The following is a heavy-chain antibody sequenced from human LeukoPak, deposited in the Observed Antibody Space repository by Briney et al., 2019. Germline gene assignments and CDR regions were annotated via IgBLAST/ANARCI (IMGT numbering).Heavy chain of an antibody. Sequence: ASVKVSCKASGYTFTSYYMHWVRQAPGQGLEWMGTINPSGGSTSYAQEFQGRVTMTRDTSTSTVYMELSSLRSEDTAVYYCARDLFRKNLEYSSRQDAFDIWGQGTMVTVSS. CDR2: INPSGGST. J-gene: IGHJ3*02. CDR1: GYTFTSYY. V-gene: IGHV1-46*01. D-gene: IGHD6-6*01. CDR3: ARDLFRKNLEYSSRQDAFDI.